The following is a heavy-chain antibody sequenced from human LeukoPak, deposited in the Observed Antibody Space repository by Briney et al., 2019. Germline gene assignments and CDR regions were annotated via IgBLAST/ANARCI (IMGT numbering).Heavy chain of an antibody. CDR3: ARARSGGSWMGY. Sequence: ASVKVSCKASGYTFTNFDINWVRQAPGQGLEWMGWMNPVSGNAGSAQKFQGRVTITADKSTSTAYMELSSLRSEDTAVYYCARARSGGSWMGYWGQGTLVTVSS. CDR2: MNPVSGNA. J-gene: IGHJ4*02. CDR1: GYTFTNFD. V-gene: IGHV1-8*01. D-gene: IGHD2-15*01.